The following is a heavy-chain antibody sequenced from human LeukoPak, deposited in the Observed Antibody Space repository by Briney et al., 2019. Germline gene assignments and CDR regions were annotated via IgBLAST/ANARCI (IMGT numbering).Heavy chain of an antibody. V-gene: IGHV1-18*01. J-gene: IGHJ6*03. CDR1: GYTFTSYG. D-gene: IGHD6-19*01. CDR3: ARSYVDSSGWSATIYYYYYMDV. Sequence: GASVKVSCKASGYTFTSYGISWVRQAPGQGREWMEWISAYNGNTNYAQKLQGRVTMTTNTSTSTDYMELRSLRSDDTAVYYCARSYVDSSGWSATIYYYYYMDVWGKGTTVTVSS. CDR2: ISAYNGNT.